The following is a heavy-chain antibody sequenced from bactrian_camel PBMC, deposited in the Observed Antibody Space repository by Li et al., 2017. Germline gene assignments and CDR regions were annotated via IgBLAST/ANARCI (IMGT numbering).Heavy chain of an antibody. CDR3: AARGPYCYTKLSVADFTY. D-gene: IGHD2*01. V-gene: IGHV3S40*01. CDR1: PYTIHRYC. Sequence: QLVESGGGSVQAGGALRLSCTTSPYTIHRYCMGWFRQAPGKEREGVAATYTGGGRTYYADSVKGRFTISKDNAKNTLYLQMNSLKPEDTAMYYCAARGPYCYTKLSVADFTYWGQRTQVTVSS. J-gene: IGHJ6*01. CDR2: TYTGGGRT.